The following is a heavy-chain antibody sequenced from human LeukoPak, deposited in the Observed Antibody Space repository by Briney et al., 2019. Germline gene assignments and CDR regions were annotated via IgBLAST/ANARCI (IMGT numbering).Heavy chain of an antibody. CDR3: VSGFLQWLY. D-gene: IGHD3-3*01. V-gene: IGHV3-33*03. Sequence: GGSLRLSCAASGFTFSSYGMYWVRQAPGKGLEWVAVIWYDGSNKYYADSVKGRFTISRDNAKNSLYLQMNSLRAEDTAVYYCVSGFLQWLYWGQGTLVTVSS. CDR1: GFTFSSYG. J-gene: IGHJ4*02. CDR2: IWYDGSNK.